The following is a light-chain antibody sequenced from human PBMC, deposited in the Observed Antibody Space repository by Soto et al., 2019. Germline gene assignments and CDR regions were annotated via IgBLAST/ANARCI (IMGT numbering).Light chain of an antibody. J-gene: IGKJ4*01. V-gene: IGKV4-1*01. CDR2: WAS. Sequence: DIVMTQSPDSLAVSLGERATINCKSSQSLLYSVNNKDYFAWYQQKPGQPPRLFIYWASSRESGVPDRFSGSGSGTDFTLTINSLQADDVALYYCQQYYTLPLTFGGGTKVEI. CDR1: QSLLYSVNNKDY. CDR3: QQYYTLPLT.